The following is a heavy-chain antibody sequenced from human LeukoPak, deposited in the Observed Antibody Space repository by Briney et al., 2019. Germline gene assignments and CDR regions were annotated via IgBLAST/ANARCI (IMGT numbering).Heavy chain of an antibody. V-gene: IGHV3-23*01. D-gene: IGHD3-3*01. CDR1: GFTFSSYA. J-gene: IGHJ4*02. CDR3: AKRGDFWSGSLWYFDY. CDR2: ISGRGGST. Sequence: GGSLRLSCAPSGFTFSSYAMSWVRQAPGKGLGWVSSISGRGGSTYYADSVKGRFTISRDNSKNTLYLQMNSLRAEDTAVYYRAKRGDFWSGSLWYFDYWGQGTLVTVSS.